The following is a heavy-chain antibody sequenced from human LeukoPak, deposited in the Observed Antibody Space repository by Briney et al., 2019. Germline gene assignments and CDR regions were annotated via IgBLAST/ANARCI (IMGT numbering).Heavy chain of an antibody. CDR2: IYYSGST. V-gene: IGHV4-59*01. J-gene: IGHJ4*02. CDR3: ARGDYYYDSSGYYYYFDY. CDR1: GGSISNYY. D-gene: IGHD3-22*01. Sequence: SETLSLTCTVSGGSISNYYWSWIRQPPGKGVEWIGYIYYSGSTNYNPSLRSRVTISVDTSKNQFSLKLSSVTAADTAVYYCARGDYYYDSSGYYYYFDYWGQGTLVTVSS.